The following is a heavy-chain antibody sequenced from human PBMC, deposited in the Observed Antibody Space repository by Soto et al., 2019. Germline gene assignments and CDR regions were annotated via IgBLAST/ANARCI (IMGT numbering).Heavy chain of an antibody. CDR3: ARGGYNFKDAFYI. CDR2: IWYDGSNK. V-gene: IGHV3-33*01. Sequence: QVQLVESGGGVVQPGRSLRLSCAASGFTFSSYGMHWVRQAPGKGLEWVAVIWYDGSNKYYADSVKGRFTISRDNSKNTLYLQMNSLRAEDTAVYYCARGGYNFKDAFYIWGQGTMVTVSS. CDR1: GFTFSSYG. J-gene: IGHJ3*02. D-gene: IGHD5-12*01.